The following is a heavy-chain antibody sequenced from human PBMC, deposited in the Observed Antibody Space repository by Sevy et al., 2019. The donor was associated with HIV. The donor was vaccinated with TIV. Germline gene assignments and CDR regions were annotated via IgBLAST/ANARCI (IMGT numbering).Heavy chain of an antibody. CDR3: AKAPYHDILTGYYKDNYFDY. CDR1: GFTFSSYA. D-gene: IGHD3-9*01. J-gene: IGHJ4*02. Sequence: GGSLRLSCAASGFTFSSYAMSWVRQAPGKGLEWVSAISGSGGSTYYADSVKGRFTISRDNSKNTLYLQMNSLRAEDTAVYYCAKAPYHDILTGYYKDNYFDYWGQGTLVTVSS. V-gene: IGHV3-23*01. CDR2: ISGSGGST.